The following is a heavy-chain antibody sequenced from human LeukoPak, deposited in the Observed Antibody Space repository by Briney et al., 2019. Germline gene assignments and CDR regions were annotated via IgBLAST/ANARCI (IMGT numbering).Heavy chain of an antibody. D-gene: IGHD3-22*01. Sequence: GGSLRLSCAASGFTFSSYAMHWVRQAPGKGLEWVSVIYSGGSTYYADSVKGRFTISRDNSKNTLYLQMNSLRAEDTAVYYCARDPGHYYDSRGFYYGMDVWGQGTTVTVSS. CDR2: IYSGGST. V-gene: IGHV3-53*01. J-gene: IGHJ6*02. CDR3: ARDPGHYYDSRGFYYGMDV. CDR1: GFTFSSYA.